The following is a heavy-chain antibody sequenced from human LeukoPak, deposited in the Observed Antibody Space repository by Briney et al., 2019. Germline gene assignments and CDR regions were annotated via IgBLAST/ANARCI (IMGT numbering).Heavy chain of an antibody. Sequence: SETLSLTCTVPGDSINSLDLWSWVRQPPGKGLEWIGEMYLSGTTHSNPSVKSRVTISIDKSKNQFFLNLSSVTAADTAVYYCAGLVGRYSSGLYYYYFDYWGQGTLVTVSS. CDR3: AGLVGRYSSGLYYYYFDY. D-gene: IGHD3-22*01. CDR1: GDSINSLDL. V-gene: IGHV4-4*02. CDR2: MYLSGTT. J-gene: IGHJ4*02.